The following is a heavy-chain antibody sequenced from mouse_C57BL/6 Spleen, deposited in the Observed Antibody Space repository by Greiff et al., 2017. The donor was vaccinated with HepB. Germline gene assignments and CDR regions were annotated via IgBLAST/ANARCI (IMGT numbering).Heavy chain of an antibody. CDR2: IYPGDGDT. CDR1: GYAFSSSW. D-gene: IGHD2-1*01. CDR3: ARERATMEAMDY. V-gene: IGHV1-82*01. Sequence: QVQLKESGPELVKPGASVKISCKASGYAFSSSWMNWVKQRPGKGLEWIGRIYPGDGDTNYNGKFKGKATLTADKSSSTAYMQLSSLTSEDSAVYFCARERATMEAMDYWGQGTSVTVSS. J-gene: IGHJ4*01.